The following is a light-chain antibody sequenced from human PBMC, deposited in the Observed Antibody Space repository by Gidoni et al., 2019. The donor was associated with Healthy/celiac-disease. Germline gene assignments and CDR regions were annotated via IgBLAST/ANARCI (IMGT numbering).Light chain of an antibody. Sequence: QSALPQPASVSGSPGQSITISCTGTSSDVGGYKYVSWYQKHPGKAPKLMIFDVSNRPSGVSNRFSGSKSGNTASLTISGLQAEDEADYYCSSYTSSSTYVFGTGTKVTVL. CDR3: SSYTSSSTYV. CDR2: DVS. V-gene: IGLV2-14*01. CDR1: SSDVGGYKY. J-gene: IGLJ1*01.